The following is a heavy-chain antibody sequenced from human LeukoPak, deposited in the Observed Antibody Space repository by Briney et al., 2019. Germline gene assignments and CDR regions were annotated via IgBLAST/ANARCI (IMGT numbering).Heavy chain of an antibody. CDR2: ISYDGSNK. CDR1: GFTFSSYA. D-gene: IGHD3-16*02. J-gene: IGHJ4*02. V-gene: IGHV3-30*04. CDR3: AKDAPVMITFGGVIGLTPDY. Sequence: PGGSLRLSCAASGFTFSSYAMHWVRQAPGKGLEWVAVISYDGSNKYYADSVKGRFTISRDNSKNTLYLQMNSLRAEDTAVYYCAKDAPVMITFGGVIGLTPDYWGQGTLVTVSS.